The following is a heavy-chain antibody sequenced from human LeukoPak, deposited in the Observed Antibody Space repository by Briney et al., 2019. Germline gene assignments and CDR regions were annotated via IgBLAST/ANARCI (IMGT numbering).Heavy chain of an antibody. CDR1: GFTFSRYW. D-gene: IGHD3-10*01. J-gene: IGHJ4*02. V-gene: IGHV3-7*01. CDR3: ATTLGGYYGSDSYYPFDY. CDR2: INQDGRKK. Sequence: PGGSLRLSCAASGFTFSRYWMSWVRQAPGKGLERVANINQDGRKKYHVDSVKGRFTISRDNAKSSLYLQMDSLRAEDTAVYYCATTLGGYYGSDSYYPFDYWGQGTLVTVSS.